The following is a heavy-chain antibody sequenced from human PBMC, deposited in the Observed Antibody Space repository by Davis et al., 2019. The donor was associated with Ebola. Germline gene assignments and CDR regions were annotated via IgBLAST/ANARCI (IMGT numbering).Heavy chain of an antibody. V-gene: IGHV4-61*01. J-gene: IGHJ5*02. CDR3: ARDLRGYSSSWPNWFDP. CDR2: IYYSGST. CDR1: GGSVSSGSYY. D-gene: IGHD6-13*01. Sequence: SETLSLTCTVSGGSVSSGSYYWSWIRQPPGKGLEWIGYIYYSGSTNYNPSLKSRVTISVDTSKNQFSLKLSSVTAADTAVYYCARDLRGYSSSWPNWFDPWGQGTLVTVSS.